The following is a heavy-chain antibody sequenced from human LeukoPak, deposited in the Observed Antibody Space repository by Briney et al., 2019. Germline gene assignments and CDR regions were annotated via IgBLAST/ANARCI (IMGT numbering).Heavy chain of an antibody. D-gene: IGHD3-22*01. CDR2: IYSGGST. CDR3: ARDHGYYDSSGYLFDI. V-gene: IGHV3-53*01. Sequence: GGSLRLSCAASGFTVSSNYMSWVRQAPGKGLEWVSVIYSGGSTHYADSVKGRFTISRDNSKNTLYLQMNSLRAEDTAVYYCARDHGYYDSSGYLFDIWGQGTMVTVSS. J-gene: IGHJ3*02. CDR1: GFTVSSNY.